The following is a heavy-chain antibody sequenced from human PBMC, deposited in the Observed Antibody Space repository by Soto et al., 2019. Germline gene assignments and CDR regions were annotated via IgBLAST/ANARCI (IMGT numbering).Heavy chain of an antibody. CDR1: GYTFTGYY. CDR2: INPNSGGT. D-gene: IGHD2-15*01. Sequence: QVQLVQSGAEVKKPGASVKVSCKASGYTFTGYYMHWVRQAPGQGLEWMGWINPNSGGTNYAQKFQGWVTMTRDTSISTAYMELSRLRSDDTAVYYCARGSLYCSGGSCYGNYFDYWGQGTLVTVSS. CDR3: ARGSLYCSGGSCYGNYFDY. V-gene: IGHV1-2*04. J-gene: IGHJ4*02.